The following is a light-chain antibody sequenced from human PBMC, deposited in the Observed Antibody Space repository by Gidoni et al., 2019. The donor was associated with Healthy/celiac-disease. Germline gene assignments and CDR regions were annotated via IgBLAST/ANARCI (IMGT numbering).Light chain of an antibody. CDR3: QAWDSSTAF. J-gene: IGLJ1*01. Sequence: SYELTQPPSVSVSPGQTASITCSGDKLGDKYACWYQQKPGPSPVLVIYQDSKRPSGIPERFSGSNSGNTATLTISGTQAMDEADYYCQAWDSSTAFFGTGTKVTVL. CDR1: KLGDKY. CDR2: QDS. V-gene: IGLV3-1*01.